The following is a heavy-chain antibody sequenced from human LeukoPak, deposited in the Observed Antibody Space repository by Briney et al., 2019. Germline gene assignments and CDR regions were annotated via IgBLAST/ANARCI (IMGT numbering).Heavy chain of an antibody. Sequence: GSLRLSCAASGFTFSGYWLSWVRQAPGKGLEWVANIKIDGTKKYYVDSVKGRFTISRDNAKNSLYLQMNSLRVEDTAVYYCARDGIDGFIDFWGQGTLVTVSS. V-gene: IGHV3-7*01. CDR3: ARDGIDGFIDF. CDR2: IKIDGTKK. J-gene: IGHJ4*02. CDR1: GFTFSGYW. D-gene: IGHD5-24*01.